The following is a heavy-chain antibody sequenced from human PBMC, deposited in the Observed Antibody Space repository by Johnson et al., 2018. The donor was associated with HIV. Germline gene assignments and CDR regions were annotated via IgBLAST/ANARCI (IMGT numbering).Heavy chain of an antibody. D-gene: IGHD3-3*01. J-gene: IGHJ3*02. CDR2: ISYDGTNK. CDR3: ASHLSYYDFWSGYYRGGDAFDI. Sequence: QVQLVESGGGVVQPGRSLRLSCAASAFTFSSYAMHWVRQAPGKGLEWVAVISYDGTNKYYADSVKGRFTISRDNSKNTLYLQMNSLRAEDTAVYYCASHLSYYDFWSGYYRGGDAFDIWGQGTMVTVSS. CDR1: AFTFSSYA. V-gene: IGHV3-30-3*01.